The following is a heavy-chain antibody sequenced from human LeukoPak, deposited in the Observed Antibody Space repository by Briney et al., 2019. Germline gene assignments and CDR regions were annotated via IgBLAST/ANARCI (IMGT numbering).Heavy chain of an antibody. CDR1: GGSISSGSYY. CDR3: AREWWELKLDY. V-gene: IGHV4-61*02. D-gene: IGHD1-26*01. J-gene: IGHJ4*02. CDR2: IYTCGST. Sequence: SETLSLTCTVSGGSISSGSYYWSWIRQPAGKGLEWIGRIYTCGSTNYNPSLKSRVTISVDTSKNQFSLKLSSVTAADTAVYYCAREWWELKLDYWGQGTLVTVSS.